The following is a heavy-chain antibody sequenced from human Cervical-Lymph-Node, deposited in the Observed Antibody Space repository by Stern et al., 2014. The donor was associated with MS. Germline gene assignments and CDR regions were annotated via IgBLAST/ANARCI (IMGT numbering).Heavy chain of an antibody. CDR1: GFTFTSYT. D-gene: IGHD3-16*01. J-gene: IGHJ4*02. V-gene: IGHV3-21*01. CDR3: ARDLSGGRTACLDY. Sequence: EMQLVESGGGLVKPGGSLRLSCAGSGFTFTSYTMNWVRQAPGKGLEWVSSISSGSHYIFYADSVKGRFTISRDNAKNSLYLQMNSLTAEDTAVYYCARDLSGGRTACLDYWGQGTLVTVSS. CDR2: ISSGSHYI.